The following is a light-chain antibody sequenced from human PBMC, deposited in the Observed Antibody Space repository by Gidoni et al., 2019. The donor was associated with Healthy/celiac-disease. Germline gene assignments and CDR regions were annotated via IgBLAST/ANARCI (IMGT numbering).Light chain of an antibody. Sequence: DIQMTQSPSSLSASVGDRVTIPCRASQSISSYLNWYQQKPGKAPKLLIYAASSVQSGVPSRFSGSGSGTDFTLTISSLQPEDFATYYCQQSYSTPPEFTFGGXTKVEIK. V-gene: IGKV1-39*01. CDR1: QSISSY. CDR2: AAS. J-gene: IGKJ4*01. CDR3: QQSYSTPPEFT.